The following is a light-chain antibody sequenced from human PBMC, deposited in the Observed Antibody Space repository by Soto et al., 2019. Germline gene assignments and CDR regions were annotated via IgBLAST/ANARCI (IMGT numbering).Light chain of an antibody. Sequence: ENVLTQSPGTLSLSPGEEATLSCRASQSVNNNYLAWYQQIPGQPPRLLIYGASSRATGIPDRFSGRGSGTDLTLTIARLEPEDFSVYYCQQYATSPRTFGKGTKVDIK. CDR1: QSVNNNY. J-gene: IGKJ1*01. CDR2: GAS. V-gene: IGKV3-20*01. CDR3: QQYATSPRT.